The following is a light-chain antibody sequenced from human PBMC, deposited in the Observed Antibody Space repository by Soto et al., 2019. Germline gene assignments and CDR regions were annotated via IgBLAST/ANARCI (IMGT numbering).Light chain of an antibody. CDR2: ATS. Sequence: EIVLTQSPGTLSLSPGDRVTLSCRASQSVSTNYFSWYQQKPGQAPRLLIYATSSRAVGIPDRFSGSGSGPDFTLTISRLEPEDFAMYYCQQYGDYNSPRYSFGQGTRLEI. J-gene: IGKJ2*03. CDR1: QSVSTNY. CDR3: QQYGDYNSPRYS. V-gene: IGKV3-20*01.